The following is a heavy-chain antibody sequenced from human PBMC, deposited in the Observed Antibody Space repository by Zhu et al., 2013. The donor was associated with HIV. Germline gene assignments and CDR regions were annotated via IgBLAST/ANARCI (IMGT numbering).Heavy chain of an antibody. Sequence: QVQLVQSGAAVKKPGASVKVSCKASGYSFSSYGINWVRQAPGQGLEWMGWINVYKGNTKYAEKLQGRITMTTDTSTDTAYMELRSLRSDDTAVYFCARGYDRGAPTPGTKWFYSYSLDVWGQGTTVTVSS. CDR3: ARGYDRGAPTPGTKWFYSYSLDV. CDR1: GYSFSSYG. J-gene: IGHJ6*02. D-gene: IGHD3-22*01. CDR2: INVYKGNT. V-gene: IGHV1-18*01.